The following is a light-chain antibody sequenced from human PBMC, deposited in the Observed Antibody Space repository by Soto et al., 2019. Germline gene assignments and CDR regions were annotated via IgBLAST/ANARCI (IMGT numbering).Light chain of an antibody. J-gene: IGKJ3*01. CDR1: QDISNY. CDR3: QQYDNLLLGAT. Sequence: DIQMTQSPSSLSASVGDRVTITCQASQDISNYLNWNQQKPGKAPKLLIYDASNLETGVPSRFSGSGSGTDFTFTISSLQPEDIATYYCQQYDNLLLGATFGPGTKVDIK. CDR2: DAS. V-gene: IGKV1-33*01.